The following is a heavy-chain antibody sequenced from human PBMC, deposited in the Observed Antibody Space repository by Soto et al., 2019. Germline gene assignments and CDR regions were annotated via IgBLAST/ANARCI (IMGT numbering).Heavy chain of an antibody. J-gene: IGHJ6*02. D-gene: IGHD5-18*01. CDR2: IIPIFGTA. CDR3: ARAPWIQLRNYYYGMDV. Sequence: QVQLVQSGAEVKKPGSSVKVSCKASGGTFSMYAISWVLQAPGQGREWMGGIIPIFGTANYAQKFQGRVTITAEESTSTDYMETSRLRSEDTAVYYCARAPWIQLRNYYYGMDVWGQGTTVTVSS. CDR1: GGTFSMYA. V-gene: IGHV1-69*12.